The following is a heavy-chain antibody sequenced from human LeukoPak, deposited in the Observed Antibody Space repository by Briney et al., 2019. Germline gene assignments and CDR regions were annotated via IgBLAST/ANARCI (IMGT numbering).Heavy chain of an antibody. CDR3: ASENYIAAAGTVSAFDI. Sequence: GGSLRLSCEVSGFTPSHFWMHWVRQAPGKGLEWVARIDGPGRGTVYADSVKGRFTISRDNSKNTLYLQMNSLRAEDTAVYYCASENYIAAAGTVSAFDIWGQGTMVTVSS. V-gene: IGHV3-74*01. CDR1: GFTPSHFW. D-gene: IGHD6-13*01. CDR2: IDGPGRGT. J-gene: IGHJ3*02.